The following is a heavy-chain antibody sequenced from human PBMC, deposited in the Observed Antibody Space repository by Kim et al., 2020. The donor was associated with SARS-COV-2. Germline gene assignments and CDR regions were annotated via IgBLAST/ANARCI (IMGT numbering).Heavy chain of an antibody. D-gene: IGHD5-12*01. CDR3: ARDGPPEDIVTPILGPPAY. CDR1: GYLFTSYA. Sequence: ASVKVSCRASGYLFTSYAFTWVRQAPGQGFECMGWVSAYTGKTNYAQKFQGRVTLTTDTSTSTAYMELRSLRSDDTAVYYCARDGPPEDIVTPILGPPAYWGQGTLVTVSS. J-gene: IGHJ4*02. CDR2: VSAYTGKT. V-gene: IGHV1-18*01.